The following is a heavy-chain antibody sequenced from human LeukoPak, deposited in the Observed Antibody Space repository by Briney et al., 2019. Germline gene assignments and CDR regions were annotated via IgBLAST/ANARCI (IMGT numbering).Heavy chain of an antibody. J-gene: IGHJ4*02. CDR3: AREARGVWGSYGLGGYFDY. D-gene: IGHD3-16*01. V-gene: IGHV1-46*01. CDR2: IKPSVGSI. Sequence: ASVKVSFKASGSTVTSYYMHWLRQAPGQGLEGMGVIKPSVGSIKYAQKFQGRVTMTRDTSTSTVYMELSSLRSEDTAVYCCAREARGVWGSYGLGGYFDYCGQGTLVTVSS. CDR1: GSTVTSYY.